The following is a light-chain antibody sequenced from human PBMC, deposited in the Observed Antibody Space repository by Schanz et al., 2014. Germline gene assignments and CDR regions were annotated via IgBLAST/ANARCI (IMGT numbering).Light chain of an antibody. CDR1: SSDVGTSNL. CDR3: CSYAVVTSVI. CDR2: DVI. J-gene: IGLJ2*01. Sequence: QSALTQPASVSGSPGQSITISCTGTSSDVGTSNLLSWYQQYPGKAPKLLIYDVIKRPSGVSNRFSGSKSGNTASLTISGLQTEDEADYYCCSYAVVTSVIFGGGTQLTVL. V-gene: IGLV2-23*02.